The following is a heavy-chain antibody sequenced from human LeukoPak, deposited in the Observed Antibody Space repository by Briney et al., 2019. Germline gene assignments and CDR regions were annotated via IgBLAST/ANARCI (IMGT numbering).Heavy chain of an antibody. J-gene: IGHJ4*02. CDR3: ARGGMVRDRRHFQFDH. CDR2: IYYSGST. Sequence: PSETLSLTCTVSGGSISSSSYYWSWIRQPPGKGLEWIGYIYYSGSTNYNPSLKSRVTISVDTSKNQFSLKLSSVTAADTAVYYCARGGMVRDRRHFQFDHWGQGTLVTVSS. D-gene: IGHD3-10*01. CDR1: GGSISSSSYY. V-gene: IGHV4-61*01.